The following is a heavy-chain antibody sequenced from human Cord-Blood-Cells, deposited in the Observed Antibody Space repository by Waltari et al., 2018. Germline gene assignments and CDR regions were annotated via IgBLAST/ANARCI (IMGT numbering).Heavy chain of an antibody. CDR3: ARGGAFDI. CDR2: IYYSGST. Sequence: QVQLQESGPGLVKPSETLSLTCTVPGGPISSPYWSWIRQPPGKGLEWIGYIYYSGSTNYNPSLKSRVTISVDTSKNQFSLKLSSVTAADTAVYYCARGGAFDIWGQGTMVTVSS. CDR1: GGPISSPY. D-gene: IGHD3-16*01. J-gene: IGHJ3*02. V-gene: IGHV4-59*11.